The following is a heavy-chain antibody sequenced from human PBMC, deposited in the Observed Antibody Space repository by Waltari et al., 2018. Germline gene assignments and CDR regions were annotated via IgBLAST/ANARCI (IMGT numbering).Heavy chain of an antibody. CDR3: ARVQGPPMAPLDY. CDR1: GGSFSGYY. D-gene: IGHD1-1*01. Sequence: QVQLQQWGAGLLKPSETLSLTCAVYGGSFSGYYWSWIRQPPGKGLEWIGEINHSGSTNYHPSLKSRVTISVDTSKNQFALKLSSVTAADTAVYYCARVQGPPMAPLDYWGQGTLVTVSS. CDR2: INHSGST. J-gene: IGHJ4*02. V-gene: IGHV4-34*01.